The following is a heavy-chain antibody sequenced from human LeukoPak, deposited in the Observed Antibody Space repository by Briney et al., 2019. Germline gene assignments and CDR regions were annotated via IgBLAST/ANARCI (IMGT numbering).Heavy chain of an antibody. CDR3: ARYYYASAFDY. Sequence: GGSLTLSCTASGFTFSGYWMTWVRQTPEKGLEWVANIRQDGGKKDYVASVKGRFTISRDNAKNSLYLQMNSLRAEDTAVYYCARYYYASAFDYWGQGTLVTVSS. J-gene: IGHJ4*02. CDR1: GFTFSGYW. CDR2: IRQDGGKK. V-gene: IGHV3-7*01. D-gene: IGHD3-10*01.